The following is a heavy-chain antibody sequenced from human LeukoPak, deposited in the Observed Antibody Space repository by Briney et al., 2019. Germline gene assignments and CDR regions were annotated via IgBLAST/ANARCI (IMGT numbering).Heavy chain of an antibody. D-gene: IGHD3-22*01. J-gene: IGHJ4*02. V-gene: IGHV1-46*01. CDR1: GYTFSSYY. Sequence: ASVKVSCKASGYTFSSYYMIWVRQAPGQGLEWMGIFNPSGGSTFYAQKFQGRVTMTRDMSASTVYMELSSLRSEDTALYYCARGSHVRVYDSSAYYGHYWGQGTLVTASS. CDR3: ARGSHVRVYDSSAYYGHY. CDR2: FNPSGGST.